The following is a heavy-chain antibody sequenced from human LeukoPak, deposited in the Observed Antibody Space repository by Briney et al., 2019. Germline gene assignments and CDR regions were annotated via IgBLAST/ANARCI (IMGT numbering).Heavy chain of an antibody. CDR3: ARELGINAFDV. CDR1: GYTLTDNH. V-gene: IGHV1-2*02. D-gene: IGHD1-26*01. J-gene: IGHJ3*01. CDR2: IDPNSGVT. Sequence: ASVKVSCKASGYTLTDNHLYWVRQAPGQGLEWMGWIDPNSGVTNYAQNFQGRLTMTTDTSISTAYMELSRLTSDDTTVYYCARELGINAFDVWGQGTLVTVSS.